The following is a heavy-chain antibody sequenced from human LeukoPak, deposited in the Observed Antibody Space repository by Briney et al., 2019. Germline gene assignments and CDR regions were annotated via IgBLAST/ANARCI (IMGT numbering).Heavy chain of an antibody. D-gene: IGHD3-9*01. Sequence: ASVKVSCKASGYTFTSYGISWVRQAPGQGLEWMGWISAYNGNTNYAQKLQGRVTMTTDTSTSTAYMELRSLRSDDTAVYYCARAVLRYFDWPDAFDIWGQGTMVTVSS. CDR1: GYTFTSYG. V-gene: IGHV1-18*01. CDR3: ARAVLRYFDWPDAFDI. CDR2: ISAYNGNT. J-gene: IGHJ3*02.